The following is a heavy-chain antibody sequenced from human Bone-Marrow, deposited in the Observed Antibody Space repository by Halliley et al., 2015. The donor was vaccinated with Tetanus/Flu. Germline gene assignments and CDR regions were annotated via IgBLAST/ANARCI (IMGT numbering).Heavy chain of an antibody. D-gene: IGHD2-15*01. J-gene: IGHJ4*02. CDR3: ARCSGNSCFTFDY. Sequence: QLVQSGAEVKKPGESLRISCKGFGYSFSSYWISWVRQMPGKGLEWMGKIDPSDSYTDYSPSFQGHATISADKSISTAYLRWSSLKASDTAMYYCARCSGNSCFTFDYWGQGTLVTVSS. CDR1: GYSFSSYW. CDR2: IDPSDSYT. V-gene: IGHV5-10-1*01.